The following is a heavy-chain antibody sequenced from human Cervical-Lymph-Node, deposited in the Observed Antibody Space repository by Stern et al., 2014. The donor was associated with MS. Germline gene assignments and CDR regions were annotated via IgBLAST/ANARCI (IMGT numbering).Heavy chain of an antibody. CDR2: ILPMFETA. V-gene: IGHV1-69*14. CDR1: GGTFITHA. D-gene: IGHD5-12*01. CDR3: ARGKMNSAYDSDLDY. J-gene: IGHJ4*02. Sequence: QDQLVQSGAEVKEPGSSVKVSCKASGGTFITHAISWVRQAPGQGLEYMGGILPMFETANYAPKFQGRVRISADKYETTVDMELSGLRSDDTADYWCARGKMNSAYDSDLDYWGQGTQVTVSS.